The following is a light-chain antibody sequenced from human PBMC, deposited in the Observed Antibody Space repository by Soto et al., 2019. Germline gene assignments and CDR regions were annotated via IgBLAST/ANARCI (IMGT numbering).Light chain of an antibody. Sequence: DIVMTQSPDSLAVSLGERVTINCKSSQSVLYSSNNKNYLSWYQQKPGQAPKLLIFWASTRESGVPDRFSGSGSGTDFTLTITSLQAEDVAVYLCQQIYSAPFTFGPGTKLDIK. CDR2: WAS. J-gene: IGKJ3*01. V-gene: IGKV4-1*01. CDR1: QSVLYSSNNKNY. CDR3: QQIYSAPFT.